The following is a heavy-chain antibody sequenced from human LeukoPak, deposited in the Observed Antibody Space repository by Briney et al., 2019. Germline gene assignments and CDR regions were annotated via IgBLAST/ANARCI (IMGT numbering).Heavy chain of an antibody. V-gene: IGHV4-34*01. CDR1: GGSFSGYY. Sequence: KPSETLSLTCAVYGGSFSGYYWSWIRQPPGKGLEWIGEINHSGSTNYNPSLKSRVTISVDTSKNQFSLKLSSVTAADTAVYYRARGKALYSSGYYCSGVYNWFDPWGQGTLVTVSS. CDR3: ARGKALYSSGYYCSGVYNWFDP. CDR2: INHSGST. J-gene: IGHJ5*02. D-gene: IGHD3-22*01.